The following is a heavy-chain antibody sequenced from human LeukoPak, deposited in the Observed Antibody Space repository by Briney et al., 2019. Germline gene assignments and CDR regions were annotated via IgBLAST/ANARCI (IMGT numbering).Heavy chain of an antibody. CDR1: GFTFNSYN. D-gene: IGHD3-9*01. Sequence: GGSLRLSCAASGFTFNSYNMNWVRQAPGKGLEWVSYISSDSSTIYYADSVKGRFTISRDNAKNSLYLQMNSLRDEDTAVYYCARDYDILTGYRFDYWGQGTLVTVSS. J-gene: IGHJ4*02. CDR3: ARDYDILTGYRFDY. CDR2: ISSDSSTI. V-gene: IGHV3-48*02.